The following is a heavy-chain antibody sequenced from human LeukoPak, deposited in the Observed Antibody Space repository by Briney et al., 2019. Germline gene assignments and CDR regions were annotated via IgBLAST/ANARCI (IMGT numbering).Heavy chain of an antibody. CDR1: GFTFSTYE. J-gene: IGHJ4*02. Sequence: PGGSLRLSCAASGFTFSTYEMNWVRQAPGKGLEWASYITTSGNSIYYADSVKGRFTISRDNTKNSLYLQMNSLRAEDTAVYYRARGGSVSYYFDYWGQGTLVTVSS. V-gene: IGHV3-48*03. CDR2: ITTSGNSI. D-gene: IGHD1-26*01. CDR3: ARGGSVSYYFDY.